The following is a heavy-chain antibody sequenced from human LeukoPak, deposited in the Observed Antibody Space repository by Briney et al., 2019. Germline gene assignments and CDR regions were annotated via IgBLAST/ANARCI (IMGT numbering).Heavy chain of an antibody. V-gene: IGHV3-15*01. Sequence: GGFLRLSCAASGFIFSNAWMAWVRQAPGKGLEWVGRIKSKTDGGTTDYAAPVKGRFTISRDDSKNTLYLQMNSLKTEDTAVYFCATSSGWTGTFDYWGQGTLVTVSS. D-gene: IGHD6-19*01. CDR3: ATSSGWTGTFDY. J-gene: IGHJ4*02. CDR2: IKSKTDGGTT. CDR1: GFIFSNAW.